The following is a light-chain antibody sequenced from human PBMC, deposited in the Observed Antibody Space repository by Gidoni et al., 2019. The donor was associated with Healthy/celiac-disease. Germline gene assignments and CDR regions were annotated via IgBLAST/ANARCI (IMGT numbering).Light chain of an antibody. CDR2: QDS. CDR1: KLGDKY. CDR3: QAWDSSPVV. J-gene: IGLJ2*01. V-gene: IGLV3-1*01. Sequence: SDELTQPPSVSVSPGQTASITCSGDKLGDKYSCWYQQKPGQFPVLVIYQDSKRPSGIPERFSGSPSGNTATLTISGTQAMDEADYYCQAWDSSPVVFGGGTKLTVL.